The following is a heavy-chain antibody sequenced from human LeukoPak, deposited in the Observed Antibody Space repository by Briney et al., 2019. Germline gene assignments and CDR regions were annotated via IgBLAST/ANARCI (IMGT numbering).Heavy chain of an antibody. CDR1: GYTFTNYY. J-gene: IGHJ3*02. Sequence: ASVKVSCKASGYTFTNYYIHWVRQAPGQGLEWMGWINPISGGTNYAQTFQGWVTMTRDTSISTAYMELRLRSDDTAIYYCAREGYDLDAFDIWXXGTMVTVSS. D-gene: IGHD3-22*01. CDR2: INPISGGT. V-gene: IGHV1-2*04. CDR3: AREGYDLDAFDI.